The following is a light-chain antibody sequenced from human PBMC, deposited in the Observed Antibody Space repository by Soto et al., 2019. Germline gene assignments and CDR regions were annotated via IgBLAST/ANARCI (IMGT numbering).Light chain of an antibody. Sequence: EIVLSQSPGILSLSPGERASLSCGASQSLSSNFLAWYQQKPGQAPRLLIYGASSRATGIPARFSGSGSGTEFTLTISSLQSEDFAVYYCQQYNNWPPLTFGGGTKVDI. CDR2: GAS. V-gene: IGKV3-15*01. CDR3: QQYNNWPPLT. CDR1: QSLSSN. J-gene: IGKJ4*01.